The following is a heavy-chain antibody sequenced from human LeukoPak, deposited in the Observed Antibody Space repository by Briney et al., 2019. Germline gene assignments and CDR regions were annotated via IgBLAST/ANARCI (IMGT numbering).Heavy chain of an antibody. CDR1: GGSISSYY. D-gene: IGHD1-26*01. V-gene: IGHV4-59*01. J-gene: IGHJ4*02. Sequence: SETLSRTCTVSGGSISSYYWSWIRQPPGKGLEWIGYIYYSGSTNYNPSLKSRVTISVDTSKNQFSLKLSSVTAADTAVYYCASPRDTHSGSFLFDYWGQGTLVTVSS. CDR2: IYYSGST. CDR3: ASPRDTHSGSFLFDY.